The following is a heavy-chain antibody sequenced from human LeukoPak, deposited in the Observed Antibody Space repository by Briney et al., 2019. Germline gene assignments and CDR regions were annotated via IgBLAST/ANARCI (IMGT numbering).Heavy chain of an antibody. CDR1: GFTFSSYA. V-gene: IGHV3-23*01. CDR3: AKVSHYYDLKGHPSIDAFDI. CDR2: ISGSGGST. D-gene: IGHD3-22*01. J-gene: IGHJ3*02. Sequence: GGSLRLSCAASGFTFSSYAMTWVRQAPGKGLEWVSAISGSGGSTYYADSVKGRFTISRDNSKNTLYLQMNSLRAEDTAVYYCAKVSHYYDLKGHPSIDAFDIWGQGTMVTVSS.